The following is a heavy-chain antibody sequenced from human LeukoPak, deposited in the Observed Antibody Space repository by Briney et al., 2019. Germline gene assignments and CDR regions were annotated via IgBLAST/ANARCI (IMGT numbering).Heavy chain of an antibody. D-gene: IGHD5-18*01. CDR3: ARLMRVDTAMVDY. V-gene: IGHV4-59*08. CDR2: IYYSGST. CDR1: GGSISSYY. J-gene: IGHJ4*02. Sequence: SETLSLTCTVSGGSISSYYWSWIRQPPGKGLEWIGYIYYSGSTNYNPSLKSRVTISVDTSKNQFSLKLSSVTAADTAVYYCARLMRVDTAMVDYWGQGTLVTVSS.